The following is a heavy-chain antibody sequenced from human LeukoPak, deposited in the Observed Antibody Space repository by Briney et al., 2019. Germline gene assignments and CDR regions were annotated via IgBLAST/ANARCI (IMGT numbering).Heavy chain of an antibody. J-gene: IGHJ6*02. CDR3: ARETEWLSTPSYYYGMDV. D-gene: IGHD3-3*01. CDR1: GFTFSSYA. Sequence: PGGSLRLSCAASGFTFSSYAMSWVRQAPGKGLERVAVIWYDGSNKYYADSVKGRFTISRDNSKNTLYLQMNSLRAEDTAVYYCARETEWLSTPSYYYGMDVWGQGTTVTVSS. V-gene: IGHV3-33*08. CDR2: IWYDGSNK.